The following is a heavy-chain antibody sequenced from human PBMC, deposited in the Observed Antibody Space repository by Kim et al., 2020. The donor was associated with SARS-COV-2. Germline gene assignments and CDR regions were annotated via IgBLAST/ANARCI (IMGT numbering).Heavy chain of an antibody. CDR1: GFTVTNNY. CDR2: IYSGGST. CDR3: ARDQRTMIGANGMDV. D-gene: IGHD3-22*01. Sequence: GGSLRLSCAASGFTVTNNYMTWVRQAPGKGLEWVSVIYSGGSTFYADSVKGRFTISRDSSKNTLYVQMNSLRAEDTAVYYCARDQRTMIGANGMDVWGQGTTVTVSS. J-gene: IGHJ6*02. V-gene: IGHV3-66*01.